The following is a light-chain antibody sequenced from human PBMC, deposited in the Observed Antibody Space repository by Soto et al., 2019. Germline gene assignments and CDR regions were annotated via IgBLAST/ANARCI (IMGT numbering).Light chain of an antibody. CDR2: GAS. J-gene: IGKJ4*01. Sequence: EIVLTQSPGTLSLSPGERATLSCRASQSVSSSYLAWYQQKPGQATRPLIYGASSRATGNPDRFNGSGSEIDFIFTFSRLEPEDFAVYYCQQYGSSVLTFGGGPKVDIK. CDR1: QSVSSSY. V-gene: IGKV3-20*01. CDR3: QQYGSSVLT.